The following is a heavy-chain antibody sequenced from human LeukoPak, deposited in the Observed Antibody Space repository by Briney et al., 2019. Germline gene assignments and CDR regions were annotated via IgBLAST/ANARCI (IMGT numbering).Heavy chain of an antibody. D-gene: IGHD2-2*01. J-gene: IGHJ5*02. CDR3: ENVPRQHDNWFDP. CDR2: ISSSSTII. Sequence: GGSLRLSCAASGFTFSSHSMNWVRQTPGKGLEWISYISSSSTIIHYADSVKGRFTISRDDAKHLLYLQINSLRAEDTAIYYCENVPRQHDNWFDPWGQGTLVTVSS. CDR1: GFTFSSHS. V-gene: IGHV3-48*01.